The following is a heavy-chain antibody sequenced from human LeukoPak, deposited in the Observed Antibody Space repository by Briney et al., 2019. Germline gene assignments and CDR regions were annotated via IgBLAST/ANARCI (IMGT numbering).Heavy chain of an antibody. V-gene: IGHV4-34*01. Sequence: SETLSLTCALYGGSFSGYYWGWIRQPPGKGLEWIGEINHSGSTNYKPSLKSRVTISVDTSKNQFSLKLSCVTAADTAVYCCARGKPYHDYGDLYYYYYYMDVWGKGTTVTVSS. CDR2: INHSGST. CDR3: ARGKPYHDYGDLYYYYYYMDV. CDR1: GGSFSGYY. D-gene: IGHD4-17*01. J-gene: IGHJ6*03.